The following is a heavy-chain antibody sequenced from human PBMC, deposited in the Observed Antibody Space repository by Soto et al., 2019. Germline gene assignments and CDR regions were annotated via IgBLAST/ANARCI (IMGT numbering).Heavy chain of an antibody. V-gene: IGHV3-21*01. CDR1: GFTFSSYS. Sequence: GGSLRLSCAASGFTFSSYSMNWVRQAPGKGLEWVSSISSSSSYIYYADSVKGRFTISRDNAKNSLYLQMNSLRAEDTAVYYCARETHGDQCFDYWGQGTLVTVSS. D-gene: IGHD4-17*01. J-gene: IGHJ4*02. CDR2: ISSSSSYI. CDR3: ARETHGDQCFDY.